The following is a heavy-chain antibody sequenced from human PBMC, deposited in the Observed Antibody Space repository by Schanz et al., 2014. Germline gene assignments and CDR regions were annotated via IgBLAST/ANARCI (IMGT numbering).Heavy chain of an antibody. CDR3: AKDLISGWSGFDY. D-gene: IGHD6-19*01. V-gene: IGHV3-66*01. CDR1: GFTVSSNY. Sequence: EVQLVESGGGLVQPGGSLRLSCAASGFTVSSNYMSWVRQAPGKGLEWVSITYSGGSTYYADSVKGRFTNSRDNSKNTLYLLMNSLRAEDTAVYYCAKDLISGWSGFDYWGQGTLVTVSS. J-gene: IGHJ4*02. CDR2: TYSGGST.